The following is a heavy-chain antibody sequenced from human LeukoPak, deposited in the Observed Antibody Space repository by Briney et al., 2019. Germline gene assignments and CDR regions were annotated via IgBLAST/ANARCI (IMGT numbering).Heavy chain of an antibody. D-gene: IGHD6-13*01. CDR1: GYTFTVYY. V-gene: IGHV1-2*02. CDR2: INPNSGGT. CDR3: AREGYSSSWYVGYYYYMDV. Sequence: ASVKVSCKASGYTFTVYYMHWVRQAPGQGLEWMGWINPNSGGTNYAQKFQGRVTITRDTSISTAYMELSRLRSDDTAVYYCAREGYSSSWYVGYYYYMDVWGKGTTVTVSS. J-gene: IGHJ6*03.